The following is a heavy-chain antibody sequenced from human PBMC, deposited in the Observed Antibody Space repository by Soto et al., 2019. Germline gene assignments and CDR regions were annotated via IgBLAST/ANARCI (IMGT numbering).Heavy chain of an antibody. D-gene: IGHD2-2*01. CDR1: GYTFTRYY. CDR2: INPSGGST. V-gene: IGHV1-46*01. J-gene: IGHJ3*02. CDR3: AKDLLDCSSTSCYENGAFDI. Sequence: GASVKVSCKASGYTFTRYYMHRVRQAPGQGLGWMGIINPSGGSTCNAQMIPGRLIMTTDTSTSTAYMELRSLRSDDTAVYYWAKDLLDCSSTSCYENGAFDIWGQGTMATVSS.